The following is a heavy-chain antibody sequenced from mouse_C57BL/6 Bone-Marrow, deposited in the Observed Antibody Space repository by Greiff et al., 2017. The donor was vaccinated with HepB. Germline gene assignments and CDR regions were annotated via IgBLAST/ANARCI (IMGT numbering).Heavy chain of an antibody. CDR1: GYAFSSYW. CDR3: ARSHYDYDSFAY. J-gene: IGHJ3*01. D-gene: IGHD2-4*01. Sequence: QVQLQQSGAELVKPGASVKISCKASGYAFSSYWMNWVKQRPGKGLEWIGQIYPGDGDTNYNGKFKGKATLTADKSSSTAYMQLSSLTSEDSAVYFCARSHYDYDSFAYWGQGTLVTVSA. V-gene: IGHV1-80*01. CDR2: IYPGDGDT.